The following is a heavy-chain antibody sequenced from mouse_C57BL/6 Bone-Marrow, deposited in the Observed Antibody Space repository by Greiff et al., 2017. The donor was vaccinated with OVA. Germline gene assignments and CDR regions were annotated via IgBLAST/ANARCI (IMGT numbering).Heavy chain of an antibody. CDR1: GYSITSGYY. CDR3: ARGYYDYDGYAMDY. D-gene: IGHD2-4*01. J-gene: IGHJ4*01. Sequence: ESGPGLVKPSQSLSLTCSVTGYSITSGYYWNWIRQFPGNTLEWLGYISYDGSNNYNPSLKNRISITRDTSKNQFFLKLNSVTTEDTATYYCARGYYDYDGYAMDYWGQGTSVTVSS. V-gene: IGHV3-6*01. CDR2: ISYDGSN.